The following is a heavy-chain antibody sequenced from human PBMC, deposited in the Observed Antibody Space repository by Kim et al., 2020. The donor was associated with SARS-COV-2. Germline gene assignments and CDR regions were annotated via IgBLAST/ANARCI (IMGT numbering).Heavy chain of an antibody. V-gene: IGHV3-21*01. J-gene: IGHJ4*02. D-gene: IGHD3-22*01. Sequence: GGSLRLSCAASGFTFSSYSMNWVRQAPGKGLEWVSSISSSSSYIYYADSVKGRFTISRDNAKNSLYLKMNSLRAEDTAVYYCARGLTYYYDSSGYHPLDYWGQGTLVNVSS. CDR1: GFTFSSYS. CDR3: ARGLTYYYDSSGYHPLDY. CDR2: ISSSSSYI.